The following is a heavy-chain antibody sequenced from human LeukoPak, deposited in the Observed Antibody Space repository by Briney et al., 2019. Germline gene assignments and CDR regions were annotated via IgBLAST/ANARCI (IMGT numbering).Heavy chain of an antibody. Sequence: PSQTLPLTCTVSGGSISSGGYYWSWIRQHPGKGLEWIGYIYYSGSTYYNPSLKSRVTISVDTSKNQFSLKLSSVTAADTAVYYCAGSRLIAGYSYGSGITADYWGQGTLVTVSS. J-gene: IGHJ4*02. D-gene: IGHD5-18*01. CDR1: GGSISSGGYY. CDR3: AGSRLIAGYSYGSGITADY. V-gene: IGHV4-31*03. CDR2: IYYSGST.